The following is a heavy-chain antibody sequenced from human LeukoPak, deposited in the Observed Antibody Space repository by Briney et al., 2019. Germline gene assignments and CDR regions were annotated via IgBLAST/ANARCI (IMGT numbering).Heavy chain of an antibody. CDR3: ARDIGAYYGSGSNWFDP. J-gene: IGHJ5*02. Sequence: PSETLSLTCAVDGGSFSGYYWNWIRQPPGKGLEWIGEINHSGSTNYNPSLKSRVTISVDTSKNQFSLQLNSVTPEDTAVYYCARDIGAYYGSGSNWFDPWGQGTLVTVSS. D-gene: IGHD3-10*01. CDR1: GGSFSGYY. V-gene: IGHV4-34*01. CDR2: INHSGST.